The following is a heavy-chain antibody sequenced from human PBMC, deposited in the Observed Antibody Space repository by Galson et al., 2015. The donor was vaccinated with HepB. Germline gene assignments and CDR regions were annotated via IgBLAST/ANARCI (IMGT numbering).Heavy chain of an antibody. Sequence: SVKVSCKASGYTFYNNDINWVRQATGQGLEWLGWMNPKSGNTGYAQRFQGRATLTRNTSINTAYMELSSLRSDDTAVYYCARGFKISFGGPTDEGVGYYLDYWGQGTLVTVSS. CDR2: MNPKSGNT. D-gene: IGHD3-16*01. J-gene: IGHJ4*02. CDR1: GYTFYNND. CDR3: ARGFKISFGGPTDEGVGYYLDY. V-gene: IGHV1-8*01.